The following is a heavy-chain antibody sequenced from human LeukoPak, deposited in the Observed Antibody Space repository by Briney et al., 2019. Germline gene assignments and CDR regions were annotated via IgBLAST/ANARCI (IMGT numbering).Heavy chain of an antibody. CDR3: AKEDIVVVPAAVYNWFDP. J-gene: IGHJ5*02. D-gene: IGHD2-2*01. CDR2: ISGSGGST. CDR1: GFTFSSYW. V-gene: IGHV3-23*01. Sequence: GGSLRLSCAASGFTFSSYWMSWVRQAPGKGLEWVSAISGSGGSTYYADSVKGRFTISRDNSKNTLYLQMNSLRAEDTAVYYCAKEDIVVVPAAVYNWFDPWGQGTLVTVSS.